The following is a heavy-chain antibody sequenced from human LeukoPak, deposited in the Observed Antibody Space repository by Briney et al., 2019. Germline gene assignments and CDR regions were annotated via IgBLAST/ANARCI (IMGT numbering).Heavy chain of an antibody. D-gene: IGHD1-26*01. V-gene: IGHV3-53*01. Sequence: PGGSLRLSCAASGFTVSSNYVSWVRQAPGKGLEWVSVIYSGGSTYYADSVKGRFTISRDNSKNTLYLQMNSLRAEDTAVYYCARDNSWEPGVDREGRDVWGQGTTVTVSS. CDR1: GFTVSSNY. J-gene: IGHJ6*02. CDR3: ARDNSWEPGVDREGRDV. CDR2: IYSGGST.